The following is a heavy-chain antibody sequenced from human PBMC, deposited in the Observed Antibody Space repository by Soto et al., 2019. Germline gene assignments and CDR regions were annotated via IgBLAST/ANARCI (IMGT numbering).Heavy chain of an antibody. J-gene: IGHJ4*01. CDR3: FGVMAATLGY. CDR1: GGSIKNTNYH. Sequence: RSLTCSVSGGSIKNTNYHWGWIRQPPGKGLEWIGTLYYRGATDYNPSLKTRVTISVDTSKNLLSLNLSSVTAADTAVYYCFGVMAATLGYWGQGTLVTVSS. V-gene: IGHV4-39*01. D-gene: IGHD2-21*02. CDR2: LYYRGAT.